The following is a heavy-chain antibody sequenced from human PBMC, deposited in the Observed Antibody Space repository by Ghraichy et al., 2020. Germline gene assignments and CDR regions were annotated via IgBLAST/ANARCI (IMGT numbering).Heavy chain of an antibody. V-gene: IGHV3-66*02. D-gene: IGHD3-22*01. J-gene: IGHJ4*02. CDR3: AGSFYYTSGYSLFY. Sequence: GGSLRLSCAASGFTVSTNYMSWVRQAPGKGLEWVSIIYSGGSTFYADSVKGRFTISRDNSRNTLYLQMNSLRAEDTAVYYCAGSFYYTSGYSLFYWGQGTLVTVSS. CDR1: GFTVSTNY. CDR2: IYSGGST.